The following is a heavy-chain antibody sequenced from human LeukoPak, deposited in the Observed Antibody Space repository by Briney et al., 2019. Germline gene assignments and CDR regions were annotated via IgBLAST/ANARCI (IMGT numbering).Heavy chain of an antibody. Sequence: GESLKISCKGSGDSFTSYWIDWVRQMPGKGLELMGVIYPGDSDTRYSPSFQGQVTISADKSISTAYLQWSSLKASDTAMYYCARRTGRGVIKSPFDYWGQGTLVTVSS. J-gene: IGHJ4*02. V-gene: IGHV5-51*01. D-gene: IGHD3-10*01. CDR2: IYPGDSDT. CDR3: ARRTGRGVIKSPFDY. CDR1: GDSFTSYW.